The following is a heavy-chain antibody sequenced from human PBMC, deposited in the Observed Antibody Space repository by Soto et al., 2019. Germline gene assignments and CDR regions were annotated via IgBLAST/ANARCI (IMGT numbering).Heavy chain of an antibody. D-gene: IGHD5-12*01. CDR1: GYTFTDYW. CDR3: ARGQVVEMATIPWSYYYSMDI. CDR2: IDPSDSYT. V-gene: IGHV5-10-1*01. Sequence: PGESLKISCKGSGYTFTDYWINWVRQMPGKGLEWMGRIDPSDSYTKYSPSFQGHVTISADKSISTAYLEWSSLEASDTAVYYCARGQVVEMATIPWSYYYSMDIWGQGTTVTVSS. J-gene: IGHJ6*02.